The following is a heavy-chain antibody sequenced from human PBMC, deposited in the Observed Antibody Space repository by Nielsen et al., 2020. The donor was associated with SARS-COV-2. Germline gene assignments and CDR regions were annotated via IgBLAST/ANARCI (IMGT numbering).Heavy chain of an antibody. V-gene: IGHV3-23*01. D-gene: IGHD4-11*01. CDR1: GFTFSSYS. Sequence: GGSLRLSCAASGFTFSSYSMNWVRQAPGKGLEWVSAISGSGGSTYYADSVKGRFTISRDNSKNTLYLQMNSLRAEDTAVYYCARTIIGDYSNYDYWGQGTLVTVSS. CDR2: ISGSGGST. J-gene: IGHJ4*02. CDR3: ARTIIGDYSNYDY.